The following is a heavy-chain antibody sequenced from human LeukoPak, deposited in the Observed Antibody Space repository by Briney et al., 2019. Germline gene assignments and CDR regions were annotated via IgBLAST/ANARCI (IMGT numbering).Heavy chain of an antibody. V-gene: IGHV3-30*18. J-gene: IGHJ4*02. CDR2: ISYDGSNK. CDR1: GFTFSLYG. D-gene: IGHD2-21*02. Sequence: GGSLRLSCAAWGFTFSLYGILCVRQAPGRGLEWVAVISYDGSNKYYVDSVKGRFTISRDNSKNTLYLQMNSLRAEDRAVYYFAKEGAWTGGDCCAFYYWGQGTLVTVSS. CDR3: AKEGAWTGGDCCAFYY.